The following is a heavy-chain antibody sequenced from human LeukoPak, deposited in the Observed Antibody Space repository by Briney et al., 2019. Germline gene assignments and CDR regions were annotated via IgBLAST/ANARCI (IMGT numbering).Heavy chain of an antibody. Sequence: PSETLSLTCTVSGGSISSYYWSWIRQPPGKGLEWIGYIYYSGSTNYNPSHKSRVTISVDTSKNQFSLKLSSVTAADTAVYYCARGGDIVATIAGGLDYWGQGTLVTVSS. CDR3: ARGGDIVATIAGGLDY. CDR1: GGSISSYY. CDR2: IYYSGST. D-gene: IGHD5-12*01. J-gene: IGHJ4*02. V-gene: IGHV4-59*01.